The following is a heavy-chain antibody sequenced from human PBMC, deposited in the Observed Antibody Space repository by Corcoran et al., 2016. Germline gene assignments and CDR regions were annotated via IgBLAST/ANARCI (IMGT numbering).Heavy chain of an antibody. CDR1: GGSFSGYY. Sequence: QVQVQQWGAGLFKPSETLSLTCAVYGGSFSGYYWRWIRQPPGKGLEWIGEINHRGSTNYNPPLKSRVTISVDPSKNQFSLKLSSVTAADTAVYYCARLFGKQLRNRNYYYYYYMDVWGKGTTVTVSS. CDR3: ARLFGKQLRNRNYYYYYYMDV. J-gene: IGHJ6*03. CDR2: INHRGST. D-gene: IGHD6-13*01. V-gene: IGHV4-34*01.